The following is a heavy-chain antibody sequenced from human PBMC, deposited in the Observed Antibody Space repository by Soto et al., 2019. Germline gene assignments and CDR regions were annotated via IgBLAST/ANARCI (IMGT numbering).Heavy chain of an antibody. D-gene: IGHD3-3*01. CDR1: GGTLNNYA. Sequence: GASVKVSCKASGGTLNNYAINCVRQAPGQGLEWMGGILPVSAPPDYAQKFQGRVSITADHSTSTVYMELSRLKSDDTAVYFCATDSNYDVSNSFWGQGTLVTVSS. CDR2: ILPVSAPP. J-gene: IGHJ4*02. V-gene: IGHV1-69*13. CDR3: ATDSNYDVSNSF.